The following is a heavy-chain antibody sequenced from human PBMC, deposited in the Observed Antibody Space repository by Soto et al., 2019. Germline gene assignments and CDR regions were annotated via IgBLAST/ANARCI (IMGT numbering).Heavy chain of an antibody. CDR3: PTQSHDHSGAGNCNYGRDI. CDR2: IYPADSDT. CDR1: GHSFNSYW. D-gene: IGHD1-7*01. V-gene: IGHV5-51*01. Sequence: GESLKISCDASGHSFNSYWIASVRQMPGKGLEWLGIIYPADSDTRYSPSFQGQVTISADKYINTAYLQWSSLKASDTAIYYSPTQSHDHSGAGNCNYGRDIWG. J-gene: IGHJ6*03.